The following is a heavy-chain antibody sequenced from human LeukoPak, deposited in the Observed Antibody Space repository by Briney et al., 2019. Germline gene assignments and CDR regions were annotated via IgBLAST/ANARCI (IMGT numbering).Heavy chain of an antibody. V-gene: IGHV5-51*01. CDR3: ARRRGDTVAGPDY. J-gene: IGHJ4*02. Sequence: GRPLKTSFQGPGYRFTIYWSVWVRQMPGQGREYMGIIHPGDSNTKHSPSFDGQVIISVDKSIRTAYLRWSSLKASDSAMYYCARRRGDTVAGPDYWGQGTLVTVSS. D-gene: IGHD6-19*01. CDR2: IHPGDSNT. CDR1: GYRFTIYW.